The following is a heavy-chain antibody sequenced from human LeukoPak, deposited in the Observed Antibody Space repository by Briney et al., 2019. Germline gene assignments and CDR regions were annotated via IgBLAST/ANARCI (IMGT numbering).Heavy chain of an antibody. D-gene: IGHD3-10*01. CDR1: GFTVSGNY. Sequence: GSLRLSCAASGFTVSGNYMNWVRQAPGKGLEWASVIFSGGSTYYADSVKGRFTISRHNSKNTLYLQMNSLRAEDTAMYYCARDKDYIWAFDIWGQGTMVTVSS. J-gene: IGHJ3*02. CDR2: IFSGGST. CDR3: ARDKDYIWAFDI. V-gene: IGHV3-53*04.